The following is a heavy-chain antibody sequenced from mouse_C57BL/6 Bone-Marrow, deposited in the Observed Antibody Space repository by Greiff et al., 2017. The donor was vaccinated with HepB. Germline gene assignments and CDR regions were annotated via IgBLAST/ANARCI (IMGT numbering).Heavy chain of an antibody. V-gene: IGHV5-2*01. CDR3: ARGSTPGAMDY. CDR2: INSDGGST. J-gene: IGHJ4*01. CDR1: EYEFPSHD. D-gene: IGHD2-1*01. Sequence: DVKLVESGGGLVQPGESLKLSCESNEYEFPSHDMSWVRKTPEKRLELVAAINSDGGSTYYPDTMERRFIISRDNTKKTLYLQMSSLRAEDTALYYCARGSTPGAMDYWGQGTSVTVSS.